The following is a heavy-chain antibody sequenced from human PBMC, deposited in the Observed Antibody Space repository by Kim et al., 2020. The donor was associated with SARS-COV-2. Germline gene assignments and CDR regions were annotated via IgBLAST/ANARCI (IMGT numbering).Heavy chain of an antibody. CDR3: ARDPNFRGDETFDY. Sequence: ASVKVSCKTSGYSFTGYYIHWVRQAPGQGLEWMGRINPNSGGSNFLQKFQGRLTLTRDTSTSTAYMEMSRLTSDDTAVYYCARDPNFRGDETFDYWGQGTLVTVSS. D-gene: IGHD3-16*01. V-gene: IGHV1-2*06. J-gene: IGHJ4*02. CDR1: GYSFTGYY. CDR2: INPNSGGS.